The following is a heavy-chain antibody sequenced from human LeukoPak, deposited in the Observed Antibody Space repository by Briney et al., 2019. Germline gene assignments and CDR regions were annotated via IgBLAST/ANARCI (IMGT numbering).Heavy chain of an antibody. CDR3: ARSWGYYGSGSYYKRHNWFDP. Sequence: SETLSLTCAVYGGSFSGYYWSWIRQPPGKGLEWIGEINHSGSTNYNPSLKSRVTISVDTSKNQFSLKLSSVTAADTAVYYCARSWGYYGSGSYYKRHNWFDPWGQGTLVTVSS. V-gene: IGHV4-34*01. CDR2: INHSGST. CDR1: GGSFSGYY. J-gene: IGHJ5*02. D-gene: IGHD3-10*01.